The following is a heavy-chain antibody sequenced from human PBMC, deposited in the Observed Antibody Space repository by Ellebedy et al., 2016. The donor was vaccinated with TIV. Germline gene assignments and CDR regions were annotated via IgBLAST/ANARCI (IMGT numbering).Heavy chain of an antibody. D-gene: IGHD4-17*01. CDR2: ISYDGSNK. CDR3: AKGQKRSYGDLSD. V-gene: IGHV3-30*18. Sequence: GESLKISXAASGFTFSSYGMHWVRQAPGKGLEWVAVISYDGSNKYYADSVKGRFTISRDNSKNTLYLQMNSLRAEDTAVYYCAKGQKRSYGDLSDWGQGTLVTVSS. J-gene: IGHJ4*02. CDR1: GFTFSSYG.